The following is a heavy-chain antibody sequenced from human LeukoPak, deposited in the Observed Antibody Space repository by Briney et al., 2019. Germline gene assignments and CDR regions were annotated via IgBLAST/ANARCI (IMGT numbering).Heavy chain of an antibody. V-gene: IGHV3-7*01. J-gene: IGHJ6*04. CDR2: MKPDGSEK. Sequence: SGGSLRLSCAASGFAFSSSWMSWVRQAPGKGLEWVANMKPDGSEKYYVDSVRGRFTTSRDNAKNSLYLQMNSLRAEDTAVYYCAELGITMIGGVWGKGTTVTISS. D-gene: IGHD3-10*02. CDR3: AELGITMIGGV. CDR1: GFAFSSSW.